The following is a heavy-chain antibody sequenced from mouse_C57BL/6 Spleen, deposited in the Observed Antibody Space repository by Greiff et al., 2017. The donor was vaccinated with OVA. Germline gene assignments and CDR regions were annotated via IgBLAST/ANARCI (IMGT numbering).Heavy chain of an antibody. CDR3: TRGSGYYGSSPFDD. CDR2: IDPETGGT. CDR1: GYTFTDYE. Sequence: VQGVESGAELVRPGASVTLSCKASGYTFTDYEMHWVKQTPVHGLEWIGAIDPETGGTAYNPKFKGKAILTADKSSSTAYMELRSLTSEDSAVYYCTRGSGYYGSSPFDDWGQGTTLTVSS. V-gene: IGHV1-15*01. J-gene: IGHJ2*01. D-gene: IGHD1-1*01.